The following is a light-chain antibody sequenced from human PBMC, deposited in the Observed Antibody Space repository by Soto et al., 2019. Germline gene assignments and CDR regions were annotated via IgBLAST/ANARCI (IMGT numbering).Light chain of an antibody. Sequence: LTQPASVSGSPGQSITISCTGTSSDIGNYDFVSWYQQVPGTAPKAMIYEVSSRPSGVSNRFSGSKSGNTASLTISGLQAEDEAYYYCSSYTTSTSFILFGGGTKVTVL. CDR2: EVS. V-gene: IGLV2-14*01. CDR3: SSYTTSTSFIL. J-gene: IGLJ2*01. CDR1: SSDIGNYDF.